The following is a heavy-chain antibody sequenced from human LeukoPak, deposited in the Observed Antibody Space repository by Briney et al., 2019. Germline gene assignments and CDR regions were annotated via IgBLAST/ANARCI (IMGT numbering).Heavy chain of an antibody. CDR1: GYTFTGYY. CDR3: ARRVQQQLVP. J-gene: IGHJ5*02. V-gene: IGHV1-2*06. D-gene: IGHD6-13*01. CDR2: INTSSGGT. Sequence: GASVKVSCKASGYTFTGYYMQWVGQAPGQGVECRGRINTSSGGTNYAQKFQGRVTMTRDTSISTAYMELSRLRSAETAVDYCARRVQQQLVPWGQGTLVTVSS.